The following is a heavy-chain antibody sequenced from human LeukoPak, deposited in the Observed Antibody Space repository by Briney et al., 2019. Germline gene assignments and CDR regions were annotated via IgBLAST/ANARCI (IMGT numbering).Heavy chain of an antibody. D-gene: IGHD1-26*01. J-gene: IGHJ4*02. Sequence: PGGSLRLSCAASGFTFSSYAMHWVRQAPGKGLEWVAVISYDGSNKYYADSVKGRFTISRDNSKNTLYPQMNSLRAEDTAVYYCARDLVGATAAYWGQGTLVTVSS. V-gene: IGHV3-30-3*01. CDR3: ARDLVGATAAY. CDR1: GFTFSSYA. CDR2: ISYDGSNK.